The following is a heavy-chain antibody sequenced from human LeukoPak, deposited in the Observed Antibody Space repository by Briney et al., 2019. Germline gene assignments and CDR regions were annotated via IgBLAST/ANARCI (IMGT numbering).Heavy chain of an antibody. CDR3: ASSNGWSPPDPFDY. Sequence: ASVKVSCKASGYTFTSYAVNWVRQAPGQGLEWMGWINTNTGNPTYAQGFTGRFVFSLDTSVSTAYLQINSLKAEDTAVYYCASSNGWSPPDPFDYWGQGTLVTVSS. V-gene: IGHV7-4-1*02. CDR1: GYTFTSYA. J-gene: IGHJ4*02. CDR2: INTNTGNP. D-gene: IGHD6-19*01.